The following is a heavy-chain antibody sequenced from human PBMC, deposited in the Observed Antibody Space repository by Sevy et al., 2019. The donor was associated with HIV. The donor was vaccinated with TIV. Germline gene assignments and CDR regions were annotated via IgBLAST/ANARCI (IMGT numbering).Heavy chain of an antibody. J-gene: IGHJ6*02. D-gene: IGHD3-22*01. CDR2: FIPMFDTA. CDR1: GGTFSNYA. CDR3: ASSYYESSGYSPLYYYGMDV. Sequence: ASVKVSRKASGGTFSNYAISWVRQAPGQGLEWMGGFIPMFDTANSAQKFQDRVTLTADGSTSTAYMELSSLRSEDTAVYYCASSYYESSGYSPLYYYGMDVWGQGTTVTVSS. V-gene: IGHV1-69*13.